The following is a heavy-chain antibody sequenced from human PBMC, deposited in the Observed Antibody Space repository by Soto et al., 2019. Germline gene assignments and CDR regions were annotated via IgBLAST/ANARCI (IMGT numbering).Heavy chain of an antibody. Sequence: VKGSWKASGYAFSSFGISWVLQANGQGLEWMGWISAYNGNTNYAQKLQSRVTMTTDTSTSTAYMELRSLRSDDTAVYYCARVTGTTKYWFDPWGQGTLVTVSS. CDR2: ISAYNGNT. CDR1: GYAFSSFG. V-gene: IGHV1-18*04. J-gene: IGHJ5*02. CDR3: ARVTGTTKYWFDP. D-gene: IGHD1-20*01.